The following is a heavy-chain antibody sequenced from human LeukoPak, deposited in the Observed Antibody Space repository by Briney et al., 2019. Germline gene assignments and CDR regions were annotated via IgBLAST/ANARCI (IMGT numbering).Heavy chain of an antibody. V-gene: IGHV6-1*01. CDR2: TFYRSKWYS. CDR1: GDSVSSNSAV. J-gene: IGHJ4*02. D-gene: IGHD3-10*01. CDR3: ARGRPDYLVSGSLYYNYFDY. Sequence: SQTLSLTCAISGDSVSSNSAVWNWIRQSPSRGLEWLGRTFYRSKWYSDYAPSVKSRITFNPDTSKNQFSLQLNSVTPEDTAVYFCARGRPDYLVSGSLYYNYFDYWGQGTLVTVSS.